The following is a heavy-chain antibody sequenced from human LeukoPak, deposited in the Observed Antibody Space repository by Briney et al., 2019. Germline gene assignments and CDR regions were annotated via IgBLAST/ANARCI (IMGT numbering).Heavy chain of an antibody. J-gene: IGHJ4*02. CDR3: ARGGSGYDFYFDY. CDR2: IIPIFGTA. V-gene: IGHV1-69*01. Sequence: ASVKVSCKASGGTFSSYAISWVRQAPGQGLEWMGGIIPIFGTANYAQKFQGRVTITADESTSTAYMELSSLRSEDTAVYYCARGGSGYDFYFDYWGQGTLVTVSS. CDR1: GGTFSSYA. D-gene: IGHD5-12*01.